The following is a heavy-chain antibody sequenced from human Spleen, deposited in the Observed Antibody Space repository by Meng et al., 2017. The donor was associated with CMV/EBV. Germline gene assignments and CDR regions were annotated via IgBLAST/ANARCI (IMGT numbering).Heavy chain of an antibody. CDR1: GYPFTSYY. J-gene: IGHJ4*02. Sequence: KASGYPFTSYYMHWVRQAPGQGLEWMGIINPSGGSTSYAQKFQGRVTMTRDTSTSTVYMELSSLRSEDTAVYYCARSGVVVVAATHWGQGTLVTVSS. V-gene: IGHV1-46*01. CDR2: INPSGGST. CDR3: ARSGVVVVAATH. D-gene: IGHD2-15*01.